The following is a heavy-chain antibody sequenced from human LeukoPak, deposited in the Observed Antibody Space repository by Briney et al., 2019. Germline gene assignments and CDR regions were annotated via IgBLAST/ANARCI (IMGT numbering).Heavy chain of an antibody. V-gene: IGHV3-23*01. CDR3: AKEVRYDYVWGSSDY. Sequence: GGSLRLSCAASGFTFNSYTVNWVRQVPGKGLEWVSAISGSGGSTYYADSVKGRFTISRDNSKNTLYLQMNSLRAEDTAVYYCAKEVRYDYVWGSSDYWGQGTLVTVSS. CDR1: GFTFNSYT. D-gene: IGHD3-16*01. J-gene: IGHJ4*02. CDR2: ISGSGGST.